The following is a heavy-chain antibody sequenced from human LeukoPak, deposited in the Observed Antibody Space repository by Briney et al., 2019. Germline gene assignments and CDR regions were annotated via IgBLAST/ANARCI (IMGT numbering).Heavy chain of an antibody. V-gene: IGHV3-30*18. CDR3: AKIPSATVITSFGL. CDR2: ISYDGSNK. J-gene: IGHJ5*02. Sequence: GGSLRLSCAASGFTFSSYGMHWVRQAPGKGLEWVAVISYDGSNKYYADSVKGRFTISRDNSKNTLYLQMNSLRAEDTAVYYCAKIPSATVITSFGLWGQGTLVTVSS. CDR1: GFTFSSYG. D-gene: IGHD4-23*01.